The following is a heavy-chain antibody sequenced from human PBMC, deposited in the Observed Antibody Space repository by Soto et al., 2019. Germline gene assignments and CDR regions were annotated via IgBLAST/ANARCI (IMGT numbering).Heavy chain of an antibody. D-gene: IGHD4-4*01. V-gene: IGHV1-46*01. CDR1: GYTFTSYY. CDR3: ARDRPSTVTTENYYYYGMDV. J-gene: IGHJ6*02. CDR2: INPSGGST. Sequence: ASVKVSCKASGYTFTSYYMHWVRQAPGQGLEWMGIINPSGGSTSYAQKFQGRVTMTRDTSTSTVYMELSSLRSEDTAVYYCARDRPSTVTTENYYYYGMDVWGQGTTVT.